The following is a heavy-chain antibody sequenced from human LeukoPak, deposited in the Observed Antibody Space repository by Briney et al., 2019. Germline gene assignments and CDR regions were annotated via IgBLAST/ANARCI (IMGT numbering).Heavy chain of an antibody. Sequence: PGGSLRLSCAASGFTFSSYSMNWVRQAPGKGLEWVSSISSSSSYIYYADSVKGRFTISRDNAKNSLYLQMNSLRAEDTAVYYCARDYPRWLQPDAFDIWGQGTMVTVSS. CDR1: GFTFSSYS. J-gene: IGHJ3*02. V-gene: IGHV3-21*01. D-gene: IGHD5-24*01. CDR3: ARDYPRWLQPDAFDI. CDR2: ISSSSSYI.